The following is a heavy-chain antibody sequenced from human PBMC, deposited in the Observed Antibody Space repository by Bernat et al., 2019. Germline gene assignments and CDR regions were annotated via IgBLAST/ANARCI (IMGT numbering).Heavy chain of an antibody. CDR3: ARGGSSDYTLGAYDI. D-gene: IGHD3-22*01. CDR1: RFTFSNYW. J-gene: IGHJ3*02. Sequence: EVQLVESGGGLVQLGGSLRLSCAASRFTFSNYWMHWVRQAPGKGLVWVSRINTDGSSARYADSVKGRFTISRDNAKNTLYLQMNSLRAEDTAVYFRARGGSSDYTLGAYDIWGQGTMVTVSS. CDR2: INTDGSSA. V-gene: IGHV3-74*01.